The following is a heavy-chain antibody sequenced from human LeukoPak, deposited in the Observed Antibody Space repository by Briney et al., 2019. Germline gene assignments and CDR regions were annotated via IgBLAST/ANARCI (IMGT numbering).Heavy chain of an antibody. J-gene: IGHJ3*02. CDR1: GGSISSSSYY. CDR2: IYYSGST. CDR3: ARDGQWLVHAFDI. D-gene: IGHD6-19*01. Sequence: SETLSLTCTVSGGSISSSSYYWGWIRQPPGKGLEWIGSIYYSGSTYYNPSLKSRVTISVDTSKNQFSLKLSSVTAADTAVYYCARDGQWLVHAFDIWGQGTMVTVSS. V-gene: IGHV4-39*07.